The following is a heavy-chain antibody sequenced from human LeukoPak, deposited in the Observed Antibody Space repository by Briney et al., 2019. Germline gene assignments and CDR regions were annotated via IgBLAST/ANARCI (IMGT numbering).Heavy chain of an antibody. Sequence: PSETLSLTCTVSGDSISRYYWTWIRQPPGKGLEWIGYVYYSGSTKYNPALKSRVTISVDKSKDQFSLKLSSVTAADAAVYYCVRSSGYYYEDPDYYYMDVWGKGTTVTVSS. D-gene: IGHD3-22*01. CDR1: GDSISRYY. J-gene: IGHJ6*03. V-gene: IGHV4-59*01. CDR3: VRSSGYYYEDPDYYYMDV. CDR2: VYYSGST.